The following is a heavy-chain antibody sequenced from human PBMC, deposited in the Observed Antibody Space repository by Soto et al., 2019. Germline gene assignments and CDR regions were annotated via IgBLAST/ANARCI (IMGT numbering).Heavy chain of an antibody. D-gene: IGHD3-16*01. CDR1: GGSISSYY. CDR2: IYYSGST. CDR3: ARFKSTIGYYGMDV. J-gene: IGHJ6*02. V-gene: IGHV4-59*01. Sequence: SETLSLTCTVSGGSISSYYWSWIRQPPGKGLEWIGYIYYSGSTNYNPSLKSRVTISVDTSKNQFSLKLSSVTAADTAVYYCARFKSTIGYYGMDVWGQGTKVTVSS.